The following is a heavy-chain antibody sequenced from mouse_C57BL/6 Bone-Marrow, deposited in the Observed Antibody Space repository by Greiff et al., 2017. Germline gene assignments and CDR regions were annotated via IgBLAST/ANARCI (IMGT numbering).Heavy chain of an antibody. J-gene: IGHJ1*03. Sequence: DVMLVESGGGLVKPGGSLKLSCAASGFTFSDYGMHWVRQAPEKGLEWVAYISSGSSTIYYADTVKGRLTISRDNAKNTLFLQMTSLRSEDTAMYYCARGYFDVWGTGTTVTVSS. CDR2: ISSGSSTI. CDR1: GFTFSDYG. CDR3: ARGYFDV. V-gene: IGHV5-17*01.